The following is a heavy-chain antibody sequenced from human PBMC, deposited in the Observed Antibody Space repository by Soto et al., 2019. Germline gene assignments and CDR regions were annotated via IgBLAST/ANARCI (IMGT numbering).Heavy chain of an antibody. CDR2: ITSTSSTK. D-gene: IGHD3-10*01. CDR3: ARRITMVRGPYYYYAMDV. J-gene: IGHJ6*02. Sequence: PGGSLRLSCAGSGLTFSSHTMTWVRQAPGKGLEFLSYITSTSSTKNYADSVKGRFTISRDNAKNSLYLQMNSLRDEDTAVYYCARRITMVRGPYYYYAMDVWGPGTTVTVSS. V-gene: IGHV3-48*02. CDR1: GLTFSSHT.